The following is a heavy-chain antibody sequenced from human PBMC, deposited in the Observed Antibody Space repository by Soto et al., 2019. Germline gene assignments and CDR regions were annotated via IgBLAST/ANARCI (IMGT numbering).Heavy chain of an antibody. J-gene: IGHJ4*02. CDR3: ARDRNYYDSSGYYYEIDY. CDR1: GGSISSYY. Sequence: QVQLQESGPGLVEPSETLSLTCTVSGGSISSYYWSWIRQPAGKGLEWIGRIYTSGSTNYNPSLKSRVTMSVDTSKNQFSLKLSSVTAADTAVYYCARDRNYYDSSGYYYEIDYWGQGTLVTVSS. V-gene: IGHV4-4*07. D-gene: IGHD3-22*01. CDR2: IYTSGST.